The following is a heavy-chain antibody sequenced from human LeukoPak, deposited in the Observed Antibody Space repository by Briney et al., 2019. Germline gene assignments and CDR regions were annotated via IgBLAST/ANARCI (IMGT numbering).Heavy chain of an antibody. CDR3: AKNYGTSRPFYDY. Sequence: PGGSLRLSCAASGFIFSNYAMTWVRHAPGKGLQWVSAISGDAIYTYYLDSVKGRFTTSRDNSKNTLFLQMNSLRADDTAVYYCAKNYGTSRPFYDYWGQGIVVTVSS. V-gene: IGHV3-23*01. D-gene: IGHD4-17*01. CDR1: GFIFSNYA. CDR2: ISGDAIYT. J-gene: IGHJ4*02.